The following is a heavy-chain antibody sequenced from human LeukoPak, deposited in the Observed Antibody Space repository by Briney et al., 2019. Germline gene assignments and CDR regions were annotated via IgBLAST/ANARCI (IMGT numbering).Heavy chain of an antibody. Sequence: GGSLRLSCAASGFTFSSYAMSWVRQAPGKGLEWVSYISSGGSTIYYADSVKGRFTISRDNAKNSLYLQMNSLRAEDTAVYYCAELGITMIGGVWGKGTTVTISS. V-gene: IGHV3-48*03. J-gene: IGHJ6*04. CDR1: GFTFSSYA. CDR3: AELGITMIGGV. CDR2: ISSGGSTI. D-gene: IGHD3-10*02.